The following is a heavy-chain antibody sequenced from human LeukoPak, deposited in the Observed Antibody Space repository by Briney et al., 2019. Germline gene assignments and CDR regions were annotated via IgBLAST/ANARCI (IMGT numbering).Heavy chain of an antibody. J-gene: IGHJ5*02. CDR3: ARDPSHDSGGPAWWFDP. CDR1: GFTVSNNY. CDR2: IYRDGST. V-gene: IGHV3-53*01. D-gene: IGHD3-22*01. Sequence: PGGSLRLSCAASGFTVSNNYMSWVRQAPGKGLEWVSVIYRDGSTYYADSVKGRFTISRDNSKNTLYLQMNSLRAEDTAVYYCARDPSHDSGGPAWWFDPWGQGTLVTVSS.